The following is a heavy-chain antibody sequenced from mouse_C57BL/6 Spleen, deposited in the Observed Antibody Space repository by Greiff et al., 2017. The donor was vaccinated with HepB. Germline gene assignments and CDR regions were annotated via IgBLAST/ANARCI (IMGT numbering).Heavy chain of an antibody. J-gene: IGHJ2*01. CDR2: ISYDGSN. CDR1: GYSITSGYY. CDR3: ARVRSYFDY. Sequence: EVKLMESGPGLVKPSQSLSLTCSVTGYSITSGYYWNWIRQFPGNKLEWMGYISYDGSNNYNPSLKNRISITRDTSKNQFFLKLNSVTTEDTATYYCARVRSYFDYWGQGTTLTVSS. V-gene: IGHV3-6*01.